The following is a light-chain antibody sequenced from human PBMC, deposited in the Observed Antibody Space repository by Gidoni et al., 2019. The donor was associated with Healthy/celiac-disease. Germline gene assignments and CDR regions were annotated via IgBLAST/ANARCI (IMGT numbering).Light chain of an antibody. CDR3: QQYYSTPYT. CDR2: WAS. V-gene: IGKV4-1*01. CDR1: QSVLYSSNNKNY. J-gene: IGKJ2*01. Sequence: IVMTKSPDSLAVSLGERATINCKSSQSVLYSSNNKNYLAWYQQKPGQPPKLLIYWASTRESGVPDRFSGSGSGTDFTLTISSLQAEDVAVYYCQQYYSTPYTFGQXTKLEIK.